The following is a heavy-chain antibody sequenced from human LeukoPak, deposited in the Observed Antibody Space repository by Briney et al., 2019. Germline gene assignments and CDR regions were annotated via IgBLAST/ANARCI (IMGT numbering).Heavy chain of an antibody. Sequence: PGGSLRLSCAASGFTFDDYAMHWVRQAPGKGLEWVSGISWNSGSIGYADSVKGRFTISRDNAKNYLYLQMNSLRAEDTALYYCAKDRTYGDYDAFDIWGQGTMVTVSS. D-gene: IGHD4-17*01. V-gene: IGHV3-9*01. J-gene: IGHJ3*02. CDR1: GFTFDDYA. CDR3: AKDRTYGDYDAFDI. CDR2: ISWNSGSI.